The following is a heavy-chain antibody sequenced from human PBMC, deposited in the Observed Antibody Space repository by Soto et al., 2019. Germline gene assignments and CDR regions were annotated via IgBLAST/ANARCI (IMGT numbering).Heavy chain of an antibody. J-gene: IGHJ5*02. Sequence: SETLSLTCTVSGGSISSSSYYWGWIRQPPGKGLEWIGSIYYSGSTYYNPSLKSRVTISVDTSKNQFSLKLSSVTAADTAVYYCARLAYQLLWGWFDPWGQGTLVTV. D-gene: IGHD2-2*01. V-gene: IGHV4-39*01. CDR1: GGSISSSSYY. CDR2: IYYSGST. CDR3: ARLAYQLLWGWFDP.